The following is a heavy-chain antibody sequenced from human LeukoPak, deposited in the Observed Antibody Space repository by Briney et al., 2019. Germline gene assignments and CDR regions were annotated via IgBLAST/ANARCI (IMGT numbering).Heavy chain of an antibody. CDR2: INPNSGGT. V-gene: IGHV1-2*05. J-gene: IGHJ5*02. CDR3: ARPLLAYLGYGDHSWFDP. D-gene: IGHD4-17*01. CDR1: GYTFTGYY. Sequence: ASVKVSCKASGYTFTGYYMHWVRQAPGQGLEWMGRINPNSGGTNYAQKLQGRVTMTRDTSISTAYMELSRLRSDDTGVYYCARPLLAYLGYGDHSWFDPWGQGTLVTVSS.